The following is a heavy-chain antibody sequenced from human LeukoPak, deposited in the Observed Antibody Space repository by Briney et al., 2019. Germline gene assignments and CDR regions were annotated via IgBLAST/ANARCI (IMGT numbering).Heavy chain of an antibody. CDR3: AREYRGSYSPLDY. Sequence: ASVKVSCKASGGTFSNYAITWVRQAPGQGLEWMGWINPNSGGTNYAQKFQGRVTMTRDASISTAYMDLSRLRSDDTAVYYCAREYRGSYSPLDYWGQGTLVTVSS. V-gene: IGHV1-2*02. J-gene: IGHJ4*02. D-gene: IGHD1-26*01. CDR2: INPNSGGT. CDR1: GGTFSNYA.